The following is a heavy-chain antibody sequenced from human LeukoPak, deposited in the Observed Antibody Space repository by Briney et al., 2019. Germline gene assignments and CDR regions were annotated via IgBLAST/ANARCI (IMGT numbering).Heavy chain of an antibody. CDR2: ISSSSNYI. CDR3: ARSTVTDPDRVGFDI. V-gene: IGHV3-21*01. Sequence: GGSLRLSCAASGFPFSSYSMNWVRQAPGKGLEWVSSISSSSNYISYADSVKGRFTISRDNAKNSLCLQMNSLRAEDTTVYYCARSTVTDPDRVGFDIWGQGTMVTVSS. CDR1: GFPFSSYS. J-gene: IGHJ3*02. D-gene: IGHD4-17*01.